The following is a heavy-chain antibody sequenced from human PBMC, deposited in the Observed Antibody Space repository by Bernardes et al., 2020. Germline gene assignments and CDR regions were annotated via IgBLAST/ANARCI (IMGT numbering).Heavy chain of an antibody. J-gene: IGHJ6*03. CDR1: EFTFSDYS. D-gene: IGHD3-10*01. V-gene: IGHV3-21*01. CDR3: ARSALPPGTGTYYLHYYYYFMDV. Sequence: GGSLRLSCAASEFTFSDYSMNWVRQAPGGGLEWVSSITRNSRYSYYADSVKGRFTISRDNVRNSLDLQMDSLRAEDTAVYFCARSALPPGTGTYYLHYYYYFMDVWGKGTSVTVSS. CDR2: ITRNSRYS.